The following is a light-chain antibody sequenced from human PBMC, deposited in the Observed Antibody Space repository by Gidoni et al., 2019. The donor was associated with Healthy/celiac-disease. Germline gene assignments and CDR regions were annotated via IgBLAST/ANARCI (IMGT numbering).Light chain of an antibody. J-gene: IGKJ1*01. CDR1: QSISSY. CDR2: AAS. Sequence: DIQMTQSPSSLSASVGDRVTITCRASQSISSYLNWYQQKPGKAPKLRIYAASSLQSGVPSRFSGSGSGTDFTLTISSLQPEDFATYYCQQSYSTPQTFXQXTKVEIK. CDR3: QQSYSTPQT. V-gene: IGKV1-39*01.